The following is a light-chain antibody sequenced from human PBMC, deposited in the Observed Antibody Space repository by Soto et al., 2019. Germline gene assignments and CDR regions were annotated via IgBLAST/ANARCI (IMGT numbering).Light chain of an antibody. CDR3: QQYNSYSPYT. J-gene: IGKJ2*01. V-gene: IGKV1-5*03. CDR1: HNVINW. CDR2: DTS. Sequence: DFPMTQSPSTLSASVGDTVTITCRASHNVINWLAWYQQKPGKAPKLLIYDTSSLKTGVPSRFSGSGSETEFTLTISSLQPDDFATYYCQQYNSYSPYTFGQGTKLEIK.